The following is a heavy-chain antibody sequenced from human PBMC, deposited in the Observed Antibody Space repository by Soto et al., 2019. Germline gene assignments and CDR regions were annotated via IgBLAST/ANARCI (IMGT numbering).Heavy chain of an antibody. CDR3: AMDSSGFMGAFDI. CDR2: ISAYNGNT. CDR1: GYTFTSYG. Sequence: ASVKVSCKASGYTFTSYGISWVRQAPGQGLEWMGWISAYNGNTNYAQKFQGWVTMTRDTSISTAYMELSRLRSDDTAVYYCAMDSSGFMGAFDIWGQGTMVTVSS. D-gene: IGHD3-22*01. J-gene: IGHJ3*02. V-gene: IGHV1-18*01.